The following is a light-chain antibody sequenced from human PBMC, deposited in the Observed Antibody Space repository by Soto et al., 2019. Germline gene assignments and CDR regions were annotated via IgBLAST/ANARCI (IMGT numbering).Light chain of an antibody. CDR1: QSVSHN. CDR2: GAS. CDR3: QQYNNWPRT. V-gene: IGKV3-15*01. Sequence: EIVMTQSPATLSVSPGERATLSCRASQSVSHNLAWYQQKPGQAPRLLIYGASTRATGIPARFSGSGSGTEFTLTISSLLSEDFAVYYCQQYNNWPRTFGQGTKFDIK. J-gene: IGKJ1*01.